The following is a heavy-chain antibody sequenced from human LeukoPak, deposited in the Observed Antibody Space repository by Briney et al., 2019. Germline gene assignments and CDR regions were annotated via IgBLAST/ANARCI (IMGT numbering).Heavy chain of an antibody. J-gene: IGHJ5*02. CDR1: GGTFSSYA. D-gene: IGHD3-22*01. CDR2: IIPIFGTA. V-gene: IGHV1-69*05. CDR3: ARDEMHYYDSSYWFDP. Sequence: SVKVSCKASGGTFSSYAISWVRQAPGQGLEWMGRIIPIFGTANYAQKFQGRVTITTDESTSTAYMELSSLRSEDTAVYYCARDEMHYYDSSYWFDPWGQGTLVTVSS.